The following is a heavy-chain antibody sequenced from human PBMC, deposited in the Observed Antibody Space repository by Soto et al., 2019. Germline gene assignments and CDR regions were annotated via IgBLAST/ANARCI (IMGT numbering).Heavy chain of an antibody. V-gene: IGHV4-31*03. Sequence: QVQLQESGPGLVKPSQTLSLTCTVSGGSISSGGYYWIWIRQHPGKGLEWIGYIYYSGSTYYNPSLKRRVTISVDTSKNQFSLKLSSVTAADTAVYYCARVFSDSSSFFDPWGQGTLVTVSS. CDR3: ARVFSDSSSFFDP. D-gene: IGHD6-13*01. CDR1: GGSISSGGYY. J-gene: IGHJ5*02. CDR2: IYYSGST.